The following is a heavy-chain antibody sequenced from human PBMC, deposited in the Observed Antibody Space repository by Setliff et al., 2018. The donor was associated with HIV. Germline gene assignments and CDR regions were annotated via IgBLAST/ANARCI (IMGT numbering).Heavy chain of an antibody. V-gene: IGHV3-48*01. Sequence: GGSLRLSCAASGFTFSPYSMNWVRQTPGKGLEWVSYITGDSATIYYADSVKGRFTISRDNAKNSLYLQMNSLRAEDTALYYCAKKTAAYTSGSWLHYWGQGQWSPSPQ. J-gene: IGHJ4*02. CDR3: AKKTAAYTSGSWLHY. D-gene: IGHD3-10*01. CDR2: ITGDSATI. CDR1: GFTFSPYS.